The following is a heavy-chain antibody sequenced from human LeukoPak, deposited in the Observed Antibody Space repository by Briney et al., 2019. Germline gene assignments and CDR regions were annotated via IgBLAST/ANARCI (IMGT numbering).Heavy chain of an antibody. J-gene: IGHJ6*02. CDR1: GFTFSSYS. Sequence: GGSLRLSCAASGFTFSSYSMNWVSQAPGKGLEWFSSISSSSSYIYYADSVKGRFTISRDNAKNSLYLQMNSLRAEDTAVYYCARDYGDYVNLPHYYYYGMDVWGQGTTVTVSS. D-gene: IGHD4-17*01. V-gene: IGHV3-21*01. CDR2: ISSSSSYI. CDR3: ARDYGDYVNLPHYYYYGMDV.